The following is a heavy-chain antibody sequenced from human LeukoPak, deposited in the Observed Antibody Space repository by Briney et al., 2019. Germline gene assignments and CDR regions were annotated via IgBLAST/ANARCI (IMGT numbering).Heavy chain of an antibody. CDR2: ISGSGGST. V-gene: IGHV3-23*01. CDR3: AKASIVGARGYYYYYMDV. Sequence: GGSLRLSCAASGFTFSSYGMSWVRQAPGKGLEWVSAISGSGGSTYYADSVKGRFTISRDNSKNTLYLQMNSLRAEDTAVYYCAKASIVGARGYYYYYMDVWGKGTTVTIS. D-gene: IGHD1-26*01. J-gene: IGHJ6*03. CDR1: GFTFSSYG.